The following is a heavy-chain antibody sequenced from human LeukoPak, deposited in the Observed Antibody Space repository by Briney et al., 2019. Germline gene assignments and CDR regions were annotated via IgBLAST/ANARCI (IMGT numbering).Heavy chain of an antibody. CDR1: GGSISSGGYC. CDR2: VYYSGST. CDR3: ASSPRRTTSWFLFDS. V-gene: IGHV4-61*03. J-gene: IGHJ5*01. Sequence: PSETLSLTCTVSGGSISSGGYCWSWIRQPPGKGLEWIGYVYYSGSTNYNPSLKTRLHLSVDTSKNRFSLKLSSVTAADTAVYYCASSPRRTTSWFLFDSWGHGTLVTVSS. D-gene: IGHD2-2*01.